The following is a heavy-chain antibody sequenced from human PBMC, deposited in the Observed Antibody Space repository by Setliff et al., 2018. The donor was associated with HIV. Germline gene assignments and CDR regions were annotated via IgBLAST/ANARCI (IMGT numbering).Heavy chain of an antibody. D-gene: IGHD1-26*01. J-gene: IGHJ2*01. V-gene: IGHV4-61*02. CDR3: ARSAMAKYSYGQSPIPSYWFFDL. CDR1: GGSIRNGNYY. Sequence: SETLSLTCTVSGGSIRNGNYYWNWIRQPAGKGLEWIGRVYITGMTNYNPSLKSRVTISVDTSKNQFSLKLSSVTAADTAVYYCARSAMAKYSYGQSPIPSYWFFDLWGRGTLVTVSS. CDR2: VYITGMT.